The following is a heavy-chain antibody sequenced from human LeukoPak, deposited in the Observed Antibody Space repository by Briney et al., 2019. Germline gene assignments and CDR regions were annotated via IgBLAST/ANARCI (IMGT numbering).Heavy chain of an antibody. CDR2: ISESGGST. CDR1: GFTFSSYA. J-gene: IGHJ4*02. Sequence: GGSLRLSCAASGFTFSSYAMSWVRQAPGKGLEWVSGISESGGSTYYADSVKGRFTISKDNSKNTLYLQMNSLRAEDTAVYYCAKNPRYCSGGSRYSGDYWGQGTLVTVSS. CDR3: AKNPRYCSGGSRYSGDY. D-gene: IGHD2-15*01. V-gene: IGHV3-23*01.